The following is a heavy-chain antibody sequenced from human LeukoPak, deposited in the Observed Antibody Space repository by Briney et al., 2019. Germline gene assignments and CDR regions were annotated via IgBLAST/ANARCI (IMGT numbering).Heavy chain of an antibody. V-gene: IGHV4-34*01. CDR3: ARVIGGSGFPFDH. CDR2: ITHGKGT. D-gene: IGHD3-22*01. J-gene: IGHJ4*02. CDR1: GASFSNNH. Sequence: PSETLSLTCVVSGASFSNNHWSWIRQTPGTGLEWLGDITHGKGTNDNPSLKSRVTLSIDTSKNQLSLKLSSVTAADTGIYYCARVIGGSGFPFDHWGQGTLVTVSS.